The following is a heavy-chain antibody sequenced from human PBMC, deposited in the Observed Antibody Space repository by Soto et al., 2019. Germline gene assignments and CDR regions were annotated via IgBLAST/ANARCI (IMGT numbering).Heavy chain of an antibody. CDR2: IRSKANSYAT. J-gene: IGHJ4*02. CDR3: TRLIVGAIGFDY. Sequence: EVQLVESGGGLGQPGGSLKLSCGTSGVTFSGSAIQWVRQASGKGLGWVGRIRSKANSYATAYAASVKGRFTISRDDSKNTAYLQMNNLRTEDTAVYYWTRLIVGAIGFDYWGQGTLVTVSS. CDR1: GVTFSGSA. V-gene: IGHV3-73*02. D-gene: IGHD1-26*01.